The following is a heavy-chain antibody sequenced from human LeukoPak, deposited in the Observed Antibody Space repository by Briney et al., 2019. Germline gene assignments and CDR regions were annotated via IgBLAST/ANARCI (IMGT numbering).Heavy chain of an antibody. CDR1: GFTVSNNY. CDR3: ARDDGGALDVFDI. CDR2: IYSSGST. V-gene: IGHV3-66*01. J-gene: IGHJ3*02. D-gene: IGHD4-23*01. Sequence: GGSLRLSCAASGFTVSNNYMSWVRQAPGKGLEWVSIIYSSGSTYYADSVKGRFTISRDNSKNTLYLQMNSLRAEDTAVYYCARDDGGALDVFDIWGQGTMVTVPS.